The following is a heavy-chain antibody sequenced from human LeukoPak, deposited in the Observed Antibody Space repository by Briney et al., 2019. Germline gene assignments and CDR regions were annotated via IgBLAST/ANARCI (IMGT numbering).Heavy chain of an antibody. CDR3: ARDSSGYFDY. Sequence: GGSLRLSCAASGFSFSNFWMRWVRQAPGNGPEWVANIRPDGSGTYYGDSGKVRFTISRDNAKNSLYLKMNRLRAGDTAVYYCARDSSGYFDYWGQGALVTVSS. CDR2: IRPDGSGT. CDR1: GFSFSNFW. V-gene: IGHV3-7*01. D-gene: IGHD3-22*01. J-gene: IGHJ4*02.